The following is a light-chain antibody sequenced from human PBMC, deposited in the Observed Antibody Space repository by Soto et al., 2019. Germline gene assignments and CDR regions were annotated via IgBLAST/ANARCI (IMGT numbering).Light chain of an antibody. V-gene: IGKV3D-15*01. CDR2: GAS. CDR1: QSVRSD. CDR3: QQYNNWLT. J-gene: IGKJ4*01. Sequence: EIVLTQSPGTLSLSTGERATLSCRASQSVRSDYLAWYQQKPGQAPRLHIYGASTRATGIPARFSGSGSGTEFTLTISSLQSEDFAVYHCQQYNNWLTFGGGTKVDIK.